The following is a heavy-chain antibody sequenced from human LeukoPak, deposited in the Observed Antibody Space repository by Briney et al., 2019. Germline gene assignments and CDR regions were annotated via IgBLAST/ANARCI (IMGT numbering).Heavy chain of an antibody. D-gene: IGHD5-18*01. V-gene: IGHV4-61*01. CDR2: ILYSDIT. Sequence: PSETLFLTCTVSGGSVGSGSYYWSWIRQSPGKGLEWIGYILYSDITNYNPSLKSRVTMSVDTSKSQFSLRLTSVTAADTAVYYCAAMAVNWFDPWGQGTLVIVSS. CDR3: AAMAVNWFDP. CDR1: GGSVGSGSYY. J-gene: IGHJ5*02.